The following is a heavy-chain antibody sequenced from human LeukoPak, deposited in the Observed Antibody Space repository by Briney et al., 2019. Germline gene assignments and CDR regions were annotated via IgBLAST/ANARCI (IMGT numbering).Heavy chain of an antibody. CDR3: ARQFVAAASGAFDI. Sequence: SETLSLTCTVSGGSISSYYWSWIRQPPGKGLEWIGYIYYSGSTNYNPSLKSRVTISVDTSKNQFSLKLSSVTAADTAVYYCARQFVAAASGAFDIWGQGTVVTVSS. D-gene: IGHD6-13*01. J-gene: IGHJ3*02. CDR1: GGSISSYY. V-gene: IGHV4-59*08. CDR2: IYYSGST.